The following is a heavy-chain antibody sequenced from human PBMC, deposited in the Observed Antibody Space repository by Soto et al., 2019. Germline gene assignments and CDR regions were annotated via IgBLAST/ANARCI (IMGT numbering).Heavy chain of an antibody. Sequence: QVHLAQTGSEMKKPGASVRLSCKAANYTFSTYGISWVRQAPGQELEWMGWIRGYNGKTNYAPHLLGRVTMSTDSSTTTAYMDLRSLRSAETSGYYCARHIGESRRNFWRDPWGQGTLVTVSS. CDR1: NYTFSTYG. J-gene: IGHJ5*02. CDR2: IRGYNGKT. CDR3: ARHIGESRRNFWRDP. V-gene: IGHV1-18*01. D-gene: IGHD2-21*01.